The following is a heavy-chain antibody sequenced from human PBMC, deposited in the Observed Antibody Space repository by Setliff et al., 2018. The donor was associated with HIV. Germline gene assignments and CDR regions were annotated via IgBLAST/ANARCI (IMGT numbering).Heavy chain of an antibody. V-gene: IGHV4-4*07. CDR3: ARQERYCTSADCYRYFNY. D-gene: IGHD2-2*02. CDR1: GGSIISYY. CDR2: VYTSGST. Sequence: ETLSLTCTVSGGSIISYYWSWIRQPAGKGLEWIGRVYTSGSTNYNPSLKSRLTISLDTSKNQFSLKLSSVTAAGTAVYYCARQERYCTSADCYRYFNYWGQGTLVTVSS. J-gene: IGHJ4*02.